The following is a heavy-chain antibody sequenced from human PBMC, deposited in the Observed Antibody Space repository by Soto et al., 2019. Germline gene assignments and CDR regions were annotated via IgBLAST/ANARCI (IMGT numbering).Heavy chain of an antibody. V-gene: IGHV3-23*01. D-gene: IGHD1-26*01. CDR1: GVTVGGHA. CDR2: ISGSGGIT. CDR3: AKNQGVELVPLATVDWFDP. Sequence: GGALRLSCAASGVTVGGHAMRWVRQDPGKGLEWVSVISGSGGITYYADSVKGRFTISRDNSKSTVYLELNNLSAEDTAVYHCAKNQGVELVPLATVDWFDPWGQASVVTVSS. J-gene: IGHJ5*02.